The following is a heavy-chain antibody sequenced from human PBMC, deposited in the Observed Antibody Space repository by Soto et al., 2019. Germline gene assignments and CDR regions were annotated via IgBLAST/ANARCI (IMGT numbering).Heavy chain of an antibody. V-gene: IGHV1-69*13. Sequence: EXSVKVSCKASVGTFSSYAISWVRQAPGQGLEWMGGIIPIFGTANYAQKFQGRVTITADESTSTAYMELSSLRSEDTAVYYCARDLGYSSRWYGDYYFDYWGQGTLVTASS. D-gene: IGHD6-13*01. CDR2: IIPIFGTA. J-gene: IGHJ4*02. CDR3: ARDLGYSSRWYGDYYFDY. CDR1: VGTFSSYA.